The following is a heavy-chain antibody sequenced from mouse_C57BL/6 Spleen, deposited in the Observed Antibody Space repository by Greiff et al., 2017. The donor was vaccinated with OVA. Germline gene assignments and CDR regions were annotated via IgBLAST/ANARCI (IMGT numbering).Heavy chain of an antibody. D-gene: IGHD2-3*01. CDR2: ISYDGSN. Sequence: EVQLQQSGPGLVKPSQSLSLTCSVTGYSITSGYYWNWIRQFPENKLEWMGYISYDGSNNYNPSLKNRISITRDTSKNQFFLKLNSVTTEDTATYYCAKSPFDGYYPLYAMDYWGQGTSVTVSS. J-gene: IGHJ4*01. V-gene: IGHV3-6*01. CDR1: GYSITSGYY. CDR3: AKSPFDGYYPLYAMDY.